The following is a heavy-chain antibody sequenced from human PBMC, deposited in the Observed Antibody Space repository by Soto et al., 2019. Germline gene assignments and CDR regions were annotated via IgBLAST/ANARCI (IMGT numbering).Heavy chain of an antibody. Sequence: GQMVQSGAEVNDPGSSVTVSCTNSGDTFSHYVMSWVRQAPGQGLEWMGSLAPISGSPNYAERFEGRLTISADAGTSTMYMELRSLKYDDTAVYYCSRIGVGSRRWGQGTMVTVS. CDR3: SRIGVGSRR. D-gene: IGHD1-26*01. CDR1: GDTFSHYV. J-gene: IGHJ3*01. V-gene: IGHV1-69*18. CDR2: LAPISGSP.